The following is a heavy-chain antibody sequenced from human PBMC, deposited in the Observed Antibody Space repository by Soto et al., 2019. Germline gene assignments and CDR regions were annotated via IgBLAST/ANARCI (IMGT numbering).Heavy chain of an antibody. D-gene: IGHD6-6*01. CDR1: GASISSSSYY. J-gene: IGHJ4*02. V-gene: IGHV4-39*01. CDR2: IYYSGST. Sequence: SETLSLTCTVSGASISSSSYYWGWIRQPPGKGLEWIGSIYYSGSTNHNPSLKSRVTMFIDASKNQISLNLSSVTAADAAMYYGVRRELGRPIDYWGQGTLVTVSS. CDR3: VRRELGRPIDY.